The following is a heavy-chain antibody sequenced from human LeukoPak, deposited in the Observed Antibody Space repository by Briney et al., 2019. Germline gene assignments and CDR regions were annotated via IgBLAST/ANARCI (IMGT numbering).Heavy chain of an antibody. Sequence: GGSLRLSCAASGFTFSSYGMHWVRQAPGKGLEWVSYISSSSSTIYYADSVKGRFTISRDNAKNSLYLQMNSLRAEDTAVYYCAKEYYDYVYWGQGTLVTVSS. V-gene: IGHV3-48*01. CDR1: GFTFSSYG. CDR3: AKEYYDYVY. J-gene: IGHJ4*02. D-gene: IGHD3-16*01. CDR2: ISSSSSTI.